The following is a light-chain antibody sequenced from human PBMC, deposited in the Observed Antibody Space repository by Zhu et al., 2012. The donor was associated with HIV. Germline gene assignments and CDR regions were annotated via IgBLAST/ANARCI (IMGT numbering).Light chain of an antibody. CDR2: GAS. Sequence: DIQMTQSPSSLSASVGDRVTITCRASQTISSYLNWYQQKRGKAPNLLIYGASSLQSGVPSRFSGSGSGTDFTLTISSLQTEDFATYYCQQSYTTLGTFGQGTKLGDQT. CDR1: QTISSY. V-gene: IGKV1-39*01. CDR3: QQSYTTLGT. J-gene: IGKJ2*01.